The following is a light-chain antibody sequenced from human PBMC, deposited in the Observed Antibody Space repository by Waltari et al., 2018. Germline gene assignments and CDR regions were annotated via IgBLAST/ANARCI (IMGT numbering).Light chain of an antibody. CDR2: DAS. CDR3: QQYDNLPIT. CDR1: HDISNY. J-gene: IGKJ5*01. Sequence: DIQMTQSPSSLSASVGDRVTITCQASHDISNYLNWYQQKPGKAPKLLIYDASNLETGVPSRFSGCGSGTDFTFTISSLQPEDIATYYCQQYDNLPITFGQGTRLRLN. V-gene: IGKV1-33*01.